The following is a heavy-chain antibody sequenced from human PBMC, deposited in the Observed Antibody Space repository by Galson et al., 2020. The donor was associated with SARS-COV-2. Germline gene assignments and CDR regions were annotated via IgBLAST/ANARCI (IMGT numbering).Heavy chain of an antibody. D-gene: IGHD3-22*01. V-gene: IGHV3-30*02. CDR3: AKDRRTLYESNGYEFDY. CDR2: IRHDGARE. CDR1: GFTFSSCA. J-gene: IGHJ4*02. Sequence: GGSLRLSCAASGFTFSSCALHWVRQAPGKGLEWVAHIRHDGARENYADSVKGRFTISRDNAKSTLYLQMNSLNPEDTAVYYCAKDRRTLYESNGYEFDYWGQGTLGTGSS.